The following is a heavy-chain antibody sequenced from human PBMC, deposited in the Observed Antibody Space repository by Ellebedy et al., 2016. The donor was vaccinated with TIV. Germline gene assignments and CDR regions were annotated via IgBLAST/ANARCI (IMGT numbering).Heavy chain of an antibody. V-gene: IGHV4-59*01. D-gene: IGHD3-10*01. CDR2: IYYSGST. J-gene: IGHJ6*02. CDR1: GGSISSYY. Sequence: SETLSLXCTVSGGSISSYYWSWIRQPPGKGLEWIGYIYYSGSTNYNPSLKSRVTISVDTSKNQFSLKLSSVTAADTAVYYCARDNVLLHYYGMDVWGQGTTVTVSS. CDR3: ARDNVLLHYYGMDV.